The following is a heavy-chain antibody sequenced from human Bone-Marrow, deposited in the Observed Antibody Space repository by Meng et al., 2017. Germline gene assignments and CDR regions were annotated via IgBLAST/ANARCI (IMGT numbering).Heavy chain of an antibody. D-gene: IGHD3-10*01. CDR1: GYTFTSYD. J-gene: IGHJ6*02. CDR3: ARGTGITMVRGVITYLAAPYYYYYYGMDV. Sequence: ASVKVSCKASGYTFTSYDINWVRQATGQGLEWMGWMNPNSGNTGYAQKFQGRVTMTRNTSLSTAYMELSSLRSEDTAVYYCARGTGITMVRGVITYLAAPYYYYYYGMDVWGQGTTVTVSS. V-gene: IGHV1-8*01. CDR2: MNPNSGNT.